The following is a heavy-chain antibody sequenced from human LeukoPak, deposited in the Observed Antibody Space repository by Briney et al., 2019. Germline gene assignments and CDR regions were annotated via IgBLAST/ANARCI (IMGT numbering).Heavy chain of an antibody. J-gene: IGHJ4*02. CDR3: ARMGYYYDSSGYYPIPDY. Sequence: SETLSLTCTVSGGPISSGGYYWSWIRQHPGKGLEWIGYIYYSGSTYYNPSLKSRVTISVDTSKNQFSLKLSSVTAADTAVYYCARMGYYYDSSGYYPIPDYWGQGTLVTVSS. D-gene: IGHD3-22*01. CDR2: IYYSGST. V-gene: IGHV4-31*03. CDR1: GGPISSGGYY.